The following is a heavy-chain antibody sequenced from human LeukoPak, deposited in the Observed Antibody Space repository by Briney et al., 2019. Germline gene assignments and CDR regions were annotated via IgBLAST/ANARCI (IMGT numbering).Heavy chain of an antibody. V-gene: IGHV1-2*02. Sequence: ASVKVSCKASGYTFTGYYLHWVRQAPGQGLEWMGWINPNSGGTDYAQNFQGRVTLTRDTSISTAYMELSRLRSDDTAMYYCAREASWGNYYVYWGQGTLVTVSS. CDR1: GYTFTGYY. CDR2: INPNSGGT. J-gene: IGHJ4*02. CDR3: AREASWGNYYVY. D-gene: IGHD3-16*01.